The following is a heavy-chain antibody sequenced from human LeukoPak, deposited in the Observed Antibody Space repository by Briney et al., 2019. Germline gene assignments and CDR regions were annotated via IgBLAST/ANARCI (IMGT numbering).Heavy chain of an antibody. J-gene: IGHJ3*02. CDR2: INGDGSST. CDR3: AREWHDAFDI. CDR1: GFTVSNYW. V-gene: IGHV3-74*01. Sequence: GGSLRLSCAASGFTVSNYWMNWVRQAPGKGLVWVSRINGDGSSTTYADSVRGRFTISRDDAKNTLYLEMNSLRAEDTAVYYCAREWHDAFDIWGQGTMVTVSS. D-gene: IGHD5-24*01.